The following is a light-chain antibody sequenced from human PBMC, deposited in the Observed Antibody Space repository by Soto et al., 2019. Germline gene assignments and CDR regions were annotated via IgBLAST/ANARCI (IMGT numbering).Light chain of an antibody. V-gene: IGKV3-15*01. CDR3: QQYNNWPPKIT. J-gene: IGKJ5*01. Sequence: ETVMTQSPATLSVSPGERATLSCWASQSVNSNLAWYQQKLGQAPRVLIYGASTRATGIPARFSGSGSGTEFTLTISSLQSEDFAVYYCQQYNNWPPKITFGQGTRLEIK. CDR2: GAS. CDR1: QSVNSN.